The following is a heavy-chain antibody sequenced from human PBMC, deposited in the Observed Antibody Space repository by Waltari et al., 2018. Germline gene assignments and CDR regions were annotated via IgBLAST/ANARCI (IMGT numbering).Heavy chain of an antibody. CDR1: GYSISSGYY. J-gene: IGHJ4*02. CDR2: IRYDGSNK. D-gene: IGHD2-15*01. Sequence: QVQLQESGPGLVKPSETLSLTCAVSGYSISSGYYWGWIRQPPGKGLEWVAFIRYDGSNKYYADSVKGRFTISRDNSKNTLYLQMNSLRAEDTAVYYCAKTCSGGSCYSNWGQGTLVTVSS. V-gene: IGHV3-30*02. CDR3: AKTCSGGSCYSN.